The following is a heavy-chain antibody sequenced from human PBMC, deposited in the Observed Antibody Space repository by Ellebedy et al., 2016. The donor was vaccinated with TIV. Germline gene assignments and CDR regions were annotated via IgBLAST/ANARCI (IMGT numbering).Heavy chain of an antibody. D-gene: IGHD3-9*01. CDR3: ARARDISTGINTFDI. CDR2: MNPDSGNT. V-gene: IGHV1-8*01. Sequence: ASVKVSXXASGYSFTSYDINWVRQATGQGLECMGWMNPDSGNTGYAQKFQGRVTMTRDTSISTAYMELSSLTSEDTAVYYCARARDISTGINTFDIWGQGTLITVSS. J-gene: IGHJ3*02. CDR1: GYSFTSYD.